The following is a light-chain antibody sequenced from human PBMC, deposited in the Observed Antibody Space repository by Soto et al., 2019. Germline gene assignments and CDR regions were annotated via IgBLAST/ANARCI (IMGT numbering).Light chain of an antibody. CDR3: QQYGSSPSYT. CDR2: DAS. CDR1: QSVSNSY. Sequence: EIVLTQSPGTLSLSPGERATLSCRASQSVSNSYLAWYQQKPGQAPRLLIYDASSRATGIPDRFSGSGSGTDFTLSISRLEPEDCAVYYCQQYGSSPSYTFGQGTKLYSK. V-gene: IGKV3-20*01. J-gene: IGKJ2*01.